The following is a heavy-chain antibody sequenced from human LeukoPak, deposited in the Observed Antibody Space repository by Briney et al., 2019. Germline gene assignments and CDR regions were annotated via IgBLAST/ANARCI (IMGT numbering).Heavy chain of an antibody. CDR3: AKGGTVTTTGGAFDI. CDR1: GFTFSSYG. Sequence: PGGSLRLSCAASGFTFSSYGMHWVRQAPGKGLEWVAVISYDGSNKYYADSVKGRFTISRDNSKNTLYLQMNSLRAEDTAVYYCAKGGTVTTTGGAFDIWGQGTMVTVSS. V-gene: IGHV3-30*18. D-gene: IGHD4-17*01. CDR2: ISYDGSNK. J-gene: IGHJ3*02.